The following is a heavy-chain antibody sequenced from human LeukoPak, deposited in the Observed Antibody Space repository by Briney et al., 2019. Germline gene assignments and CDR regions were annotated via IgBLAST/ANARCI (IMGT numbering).Heavy chain of an antibody. D-gene: IGHD2-8*01. CDR2: IYTSGST. CDR3: ASTDTNGGAFDI. V-gene: IGHV4-61*02. Sequence: SQTLSLTCTVSGGSISSGSYYWSWIRQPAGKGLEWIGRIYTSGSTNYNPSLKSRVTISVDTSKNQFSLKLSSVTAADTAVYYCASTDTNGGAFDIWGQGTMVAVSS. CDR1: GGSISSGSYY. J-gene: IGHJ3*02.